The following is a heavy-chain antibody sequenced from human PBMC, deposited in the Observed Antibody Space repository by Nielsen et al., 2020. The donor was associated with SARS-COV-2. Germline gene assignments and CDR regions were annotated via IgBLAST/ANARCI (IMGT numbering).Heavy chain of an antibody. J-gene: IGHJ4*02. V-gene: IGHV3-30*02. Sequence: GESLKISCAASGFTFRTFDMHWVRQAPGKGLEWVALISPDGSNKYHLESLEGRFAISRDNSKNTLYLQMNSLRLEDTAVYYCAKGRHIYHLLTGSCDSWGQGALVTVSS. D-gene: IGHD3-9*01. CDR1: GFTFRTFD. CDR3: AKGRHIYHLLTGSCDS. CDR2: ISPDGSNK.